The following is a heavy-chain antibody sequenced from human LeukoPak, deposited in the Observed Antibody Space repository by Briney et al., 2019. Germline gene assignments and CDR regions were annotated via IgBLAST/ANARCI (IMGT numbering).Heavy chain of an antibody. CDR1: GYTFTSYG. Sequence: ASVKVSCKASGYTFTSYGISWVRQAPGQRLEWMGWINAGNGNTKYSQEFQGRVTMTRDMSTSTVYMELSSLRSEDTAVYYCARNYDSSGYLPYYYYYMDVWGKGTTVTVSS. CDR2: INAGNGNT. J-gene: IGHJ6*03. D-gene: IGHD3-22*01. CDR3: ARNYDSSGYLPYYYYYMDV. V-gene: IGHV1-18*01.